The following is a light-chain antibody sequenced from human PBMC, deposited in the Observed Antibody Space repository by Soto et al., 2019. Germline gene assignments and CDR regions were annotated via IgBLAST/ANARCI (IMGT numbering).Light chain of an antibody. V-gene: IGLV2-8*01. J-gene: IGLJ1*01. Sequence: QAALTQPPSASGSPXQXVTISCTGTSTDVGGYDYVSWYQQHPGKVPKLMIYEVNKRPSGVPDRFSGSKSGNTASLTVSGLQPEDEADYYCTSYAGGNNVFGTGTKLTVL. CDR3: TSYAGGNNV. CDR1: STDVGGYDY. CDR2: EVN.